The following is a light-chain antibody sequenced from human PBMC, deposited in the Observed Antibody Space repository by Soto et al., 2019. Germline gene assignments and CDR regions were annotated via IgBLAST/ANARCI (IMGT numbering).Light chain of an antibody. CDR3: QQFDTLPPA. V-gene: IGKV1-33*01. CDR2: DAS. CDR1: QDISKY. Sequence: DIQMTQSPSSLSASVGDRVTISCQASQDISKYLNWYQQHPGKAPRLLIYDASSLDAGVPSRFSGSGSGTDFTCTIDSLQPEDIATYFCQQFDTLPPAFGQGTKLDIK. J-gene: IGKJ2*01.